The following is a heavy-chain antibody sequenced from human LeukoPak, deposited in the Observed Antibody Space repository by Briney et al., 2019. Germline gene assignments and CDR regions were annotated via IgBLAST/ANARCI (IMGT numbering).Heavy chain of an antibody. J-gene: IGHJ6*03. CDR1: GFTFSSYS. CDR2: ISSSGSYI. V-gene: IGHV3-21*01. Sequence: GGSLRLSCAASGFTFSSYSMNWVRQAPGKGLEWVSSISSSGSYIYYADSVKGRFTISRDNAKNSLYLQMNSLRAEDTAVYYCARGDYESYYYMDVWGKGTTVTVSS. CDR3: ARGDYESYYYMDV. D-gene: IGHD4-17*01.